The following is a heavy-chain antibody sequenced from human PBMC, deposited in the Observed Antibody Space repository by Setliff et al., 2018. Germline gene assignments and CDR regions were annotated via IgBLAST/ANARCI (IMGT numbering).Heavy chain of an antibody. D-gene: IGHD3-10*01. CDR3: ARGGGYGSGGSFHNAPFDY. CDR2: IYHSGST. V-gene: IGHV4-38-2*02. CDR1: GYSISSGYY. J-gene: IGHJ4*02. Sequence: SETLSLTYTVSGYSISSGYYWGWIRQPPGKGLEWIGSIYHSGSTYYNPSLKSRVTISVDTSKNQFSLKLSSVTAADTAVYYCARGGGYGSGGSFHNAPFDYWGQGMLVTVSS.